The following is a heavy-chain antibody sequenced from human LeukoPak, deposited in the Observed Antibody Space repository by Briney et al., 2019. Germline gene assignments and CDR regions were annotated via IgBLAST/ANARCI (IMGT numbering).Heavy chain of an antibody. J-gene: IGHJ4*02. Sequence: GGSLRLSCAASGFTVSSNYMTWVRQAPGRGLEWVSVIYNGDNTNYADSVKGRFTISSDSSKNTLFLQMNSLRAEDTAVYYCARASQWLAFDYWGQGTLVTVSS. CDR1: GFTVSSNY. CDR3: ARASQWLAFDY. D-gene: IGHD6-19*01. V-gene: IGHV3-66*01. CDR2: IYNGDNT.